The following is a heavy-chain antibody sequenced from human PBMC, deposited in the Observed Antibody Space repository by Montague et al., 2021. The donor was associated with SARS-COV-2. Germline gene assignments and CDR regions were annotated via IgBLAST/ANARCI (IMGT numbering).Heavy chain of an antibody. CDR2: IDWDDDK. D-gene: IGHD3-9*01. Sequence: PALVKPTQTLTLTCTFSGFSLSTSGMGASWIRQPPGKALEWLALIDWDDDKFYSTSLKTRLTISKDTSKNQVVLTMTNMDPVDTATYYCARSYYDILTAYYTPFDYWGQGTLVTVSS. J-gene: IGHJ4*02. CDR3: ARSYYDILTAYYTPFDY. CDR1: GFSLSTSGMG. V-gene: IGHV2-70*13.